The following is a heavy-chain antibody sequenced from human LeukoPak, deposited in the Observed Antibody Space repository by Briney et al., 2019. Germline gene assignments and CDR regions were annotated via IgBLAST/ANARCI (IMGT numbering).Heavy chain of an antibody. CDR3: ARLPGLYDSSGYYDYYGMDV. Sequence: SQTLSLTCTVSGGSISSGGYYWSWIRQPPGKGLEWIGYIYHSGSTYYNPSLKSRVTISVDRSKNQFSLKLSSVTAADTAVYYCARLPGLYDSSGYYDYYGMDVWGQGTTVTVSS. CDR1: GGSISSGGYY. V-gene: IGHV4-30-2*01. J-gene: IGHJ6*02. D-gene: IGHD3-22*01. CDR2: IYHSGST.